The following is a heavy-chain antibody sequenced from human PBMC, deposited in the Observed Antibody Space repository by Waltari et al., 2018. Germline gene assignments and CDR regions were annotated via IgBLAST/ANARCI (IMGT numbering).Heavy chain of an antibody. Sequence: QVQLQESGPGLVKPSETLSLTCAVSGYSISSGYYWGWIRQPPGKGLEWIGSIYHSGSTYYNPSHKSRVTISVDTSKNQFSLKLSSVTAADTAVYYCARQGAVQGVMDYWGQGTLVTVSS. CDR3: ARQGAVQGVMDY. D-gene: IGHD3-10*01. CDR1: GYSISSGYY. CDR2: IYHSGST. J-gene: IGHJ4*02. V-gene: IGHV4-38-2*01.